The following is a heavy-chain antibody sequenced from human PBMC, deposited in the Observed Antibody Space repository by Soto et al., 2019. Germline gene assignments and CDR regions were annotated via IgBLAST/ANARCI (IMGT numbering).Heavy chain of an antibody. CDR1: GYSFTSYW. D-gene: IGHD3-10*01. J-gene: IGHJ6*04. CDR2: IDPSDSYT. Sequence: PGESLKISCKGSGYSFTSYWISWVRQMPGKGLEWMGRIDPSDSYTNYSPSFQGHVTISADKSISTAYLQWSSLKASDTAMYYCASHMRQGDTMVRGVIYYYGMDGWGKGTTVTVSS. CDR3: ASHMRQGDTMVRGVIYYYGMDG. V-gene: IGHV5-10-1*01.